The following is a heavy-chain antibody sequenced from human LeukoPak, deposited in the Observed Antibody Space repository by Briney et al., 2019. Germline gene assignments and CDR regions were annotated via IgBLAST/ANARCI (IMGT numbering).Heavy chain of an antibody. D-gene: IGHD6-13*01. CDR2: IYHSGST. J-gene: IGHJ6*03. V-gene: IGHV4-30-2*01. CDR1: GGSISSGGYY. Sequence: SQTLSLTCTVSGGSISSGGYYWSWIRQPPGKGLEWIGYIYHSGSTYYNPSLKSRVTISVDRSKNQFSLKLSSVTAADTAVYYCARVGIEQQLVWGRVYYYYYMDVWGKGTTVTVSS. CDR3: ARVGIEQQLVWGRVYYYYYMDV.